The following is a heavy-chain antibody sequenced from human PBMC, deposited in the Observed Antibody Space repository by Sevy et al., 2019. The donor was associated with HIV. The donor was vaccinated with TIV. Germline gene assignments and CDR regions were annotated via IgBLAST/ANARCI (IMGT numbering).Heavy chain of an antibody. CDR1: GGSISSSNW. J-gene: IGHJ4*02. Sequence: SETLSLTCAVSGGSISSSNWWSWVRQPPGKGLEWIGEIYHSGSTNYNPSLKSRVTISVDKSKNQFSLKLSSVTAADTAVYYCARGSADYDYVWGSYRPYAFDYWGQGTLATVSS. D-gene: IGHD3-16*02. CDR2: IYHSGST. CDR3: ARGSADYDYVWGSYRPYAFDY. V-gene: IGHV4-4*02.